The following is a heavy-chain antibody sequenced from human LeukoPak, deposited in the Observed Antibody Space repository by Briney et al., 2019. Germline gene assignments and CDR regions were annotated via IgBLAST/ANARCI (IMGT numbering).Heavy chain of an antibody. V-gene: IGHV3-23*01. Sequence: GGSLRLSCAASGFTFSSYAMSWVRQAPGKGLEWVSAISGSGGSTYYADSVKGRFTISRDNSKNTLYLQMNSLRAEDTAVYYCARSYRSGWHYFDYWGQGTLVTVSS. J-gene: IGHJ4*02. CDR3: ARSYRSGWHYFDY. CDR1: GFTFSSYA. CDR2: ISGSGGST. D-gene: IGHD6-25*01.